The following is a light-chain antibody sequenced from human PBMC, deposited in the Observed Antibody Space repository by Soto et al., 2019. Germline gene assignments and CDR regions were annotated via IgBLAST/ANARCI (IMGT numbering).Light chain of an antibody. Sequence: QSALTQPASVSGSPGQSITISCTGTSSDVGSYNLVSWYQQHPGKAPKLMIYEDNKRPSGVSNRFSGSKSGNTASLAISGLQPEDEADYYCNSYTSSSSFVFGTGTKLTVL. J-gene: IGLJ1*01. CDR2: EDN. V-gene: IGLV2-14*02. CDR3: NSYTSSSSFV. CDR1: SSDVGSYNL.